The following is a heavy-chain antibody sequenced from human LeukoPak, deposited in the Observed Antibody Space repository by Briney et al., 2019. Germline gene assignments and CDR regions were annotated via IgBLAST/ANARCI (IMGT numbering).Heavy chain of an antibody. CDR3: AKGEVTTWIPLDY. Sequence: GGSLRLSCAASGFTFSSYWMHWVRQAPGKGLVWVSRINSDGSSTSYADSVKGRFTISRDNSKNTLYLQMNSLRAEDTAVYYCAKGEVTTWIPLDYWGQGTLVTVSS. CDR1: GFTFSSYW. D-gene: IGHD4-17*01. J-gene: IGHJ4*02. V-gene: IGHV3-74*01. CDR2: INSDGSST.